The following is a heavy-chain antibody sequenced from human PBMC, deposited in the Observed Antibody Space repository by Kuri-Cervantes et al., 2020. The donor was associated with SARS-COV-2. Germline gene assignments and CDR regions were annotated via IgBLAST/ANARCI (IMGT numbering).Heavy chain of an antibody. CDR1: GESFSGYY. V-gene: IGHV4-34*01. D-gene: IGHD4-17*01. CDR3: ARAYGFLRYIYYMDV. CDR2: VNHRGST. Sequence: SETRSLTCAFYGESFSGYYWNWIRQSPGKGLEWIGEVNHRGSTNYNPSLKSRVTISVDTSSKQFSLHLSSVTAADTAVYYCARAYGFLRYIYYMDVWGRGTTVTVSS. J-gene: IGHJ6*03.